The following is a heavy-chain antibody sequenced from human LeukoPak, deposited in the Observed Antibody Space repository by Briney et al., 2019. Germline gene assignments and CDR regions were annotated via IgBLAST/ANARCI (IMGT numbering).Heavy chain of an antibody. CDR2: IYHSGST. CDR1: GGSISSSNW. CDR3: ASNRAYSSGWYLPTFDY. D-gene: IGHD6-19*01. V-gene: IGHV4-4*02. Sequence: SGTLSLTCAVSGGSISSSNWWRWVRQPPGKGLEWIGEIYHSGSTNYNPSLKSRVTISVDKYKNQFSLKLSSVTAADTAVYYCASNRAYSSGWYLPTFDYWGQGTLVTVSS. J-gene: IGHJ4*02.